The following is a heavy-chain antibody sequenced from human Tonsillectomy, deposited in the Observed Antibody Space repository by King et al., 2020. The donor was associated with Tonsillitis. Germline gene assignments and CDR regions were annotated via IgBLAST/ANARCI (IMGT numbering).Heavy chain of an antibody. Sequence: EVQLVESGGGLVKPGGSLRLSCAASGFAFSTYSMNWVRQAPGKGLEWVSSISSSGSYIHYTDSVKGRFTISRDNADNSLHLQMNSLRDEETAVYFCASGEGYSSGRYSAFDIWGQGTMVTVSS. V-gene: IGHV3-21*01. CDR1: GFAFSTYS. J-gene: IGHJ3*02. CDR2: ISSSGSYI. CDR3: ASGEGYSSGRYSAFDI. D-gene: IGHD6-13*01.